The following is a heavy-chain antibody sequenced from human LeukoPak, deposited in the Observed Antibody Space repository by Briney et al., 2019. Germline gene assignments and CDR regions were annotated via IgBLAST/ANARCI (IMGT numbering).Heavy chain of an antibody. CDR2: ITYSSRYI. D-gene: IGHD4-17*01. CDR1: GFTFHNHA. J-gene: IGHJ4*02. V-gene: IGHV3-21*01. Sequence: GGSLRLSCAASGFTFHNHAMNWVRQAPGKGLEWVSSITYSSRYICYADSVKGRFISSRDNTQNSLYLQMNSLRAEDTAVYYCARVSRDYGDLDSWGQGTLVTVSS. CDR3: ARVSRDYGDLDS.